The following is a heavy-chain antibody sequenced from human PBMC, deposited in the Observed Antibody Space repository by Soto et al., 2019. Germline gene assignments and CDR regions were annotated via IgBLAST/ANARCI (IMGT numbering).Heavy chain of an antibody. CDR3: ARDRVDERLYGDYDAFDI. V-gene: IGHV1-18*01. CDR2: ISAYNGNT. CDR1: GYTFTSYG. Sequence: ASVKVSCKASGYTFTSYGISWVRQAPGQGLEWMGWISAYNGNTNYAQKLQGRVTMTTDTSTSTAYMELRSLRSDDTAVYYCARDRVDERLYGDYDAFDIWGQGTMVTVSS. D-gene: IGHD4-17*01. J-gene: IGHJ3*02.